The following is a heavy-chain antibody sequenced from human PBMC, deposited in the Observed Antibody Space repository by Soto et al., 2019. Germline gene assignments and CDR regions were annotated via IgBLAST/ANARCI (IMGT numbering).Heavy chain of an antibody. CDR2: ISGSGGST. D-gene: IGHD6-19*01. CDR3: AKDGIAAVGTGYSSGWYVDY. J-gene: IGHJ4*02. CDR1: GFTFTSFA. V-gene: IGHV3-23*01. Sequence: GSLTLSCAASGFTFTSFAISCVRHAPGKGLEWVSAISGSGGSTYYADSVKGRFTISRDNSKNTLYLQMNSLRAEDTAVYYCAKDGIAAVGTGYSSGWYVDYWGQGTLVTVSS.